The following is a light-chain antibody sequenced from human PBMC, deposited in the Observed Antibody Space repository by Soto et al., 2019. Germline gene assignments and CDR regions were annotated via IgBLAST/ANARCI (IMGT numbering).Light chain of an antibody. CDR2: EVS. Sequence: ALAQPASVSGSPGQSITISCTGTSSDVGGYNYVSWYQQHPGKAPKLMIYEVSNRPSGVSNRSSGSKSGNTASLTISGLQAEDEADYYCSSYTSSTFYVFGTGTKVTVL. V-gene: IGLV2-14*01. CDR3: SSYTSSTFYV. J-gene: IGLJ1*01. CDR1: SSDVGGYNY.